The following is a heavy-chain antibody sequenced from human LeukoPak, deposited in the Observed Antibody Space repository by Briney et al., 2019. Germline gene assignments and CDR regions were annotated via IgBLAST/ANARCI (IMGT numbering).Heavy chain of an antibody. CDR2: IIPIFGTA. V-gene: IGHV1-69*06. Sequence: SVKVSCKASGYTFTSYGISWVRQAPGQGLEWMGGIIPIFGTANYAQKFQGRVTITADKSTSTAYMELSSLRSEDTAVYYCATRERIQLWNRNYYYYYMDVWGKGTTVTVSS. D-gene: IGHD5-18*01. CDR1: GYTFTSYG. J-gene: IGHJ6*03. CDR3: ATRERIQLWNRNYYYYYMDV.